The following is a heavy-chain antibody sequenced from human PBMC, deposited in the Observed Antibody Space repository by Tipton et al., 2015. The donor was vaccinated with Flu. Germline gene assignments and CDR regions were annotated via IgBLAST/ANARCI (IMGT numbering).Heavy chain of an antibody. V-gene: IGHV4-34*01. CDR2: INHSGST. Sequence: TLSLTCAVYGGSFSGYYWSWIRQPPGKGLEWIGEINHSGSTNYNPSLKSRVTISVDTSKNQFSLKLSSVTAADTAVYYCASSQTHLLWFGEPRAFDIWGQGTLVTVSS. CDR3: ASSQTHLLWFGEPRAFDI. J-gene: IGHJ4*02. CDR1: GGSFSGYY. D-gene: IGHD3-10*01.